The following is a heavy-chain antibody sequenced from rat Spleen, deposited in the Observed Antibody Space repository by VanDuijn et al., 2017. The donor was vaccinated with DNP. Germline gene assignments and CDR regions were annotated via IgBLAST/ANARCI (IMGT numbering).Heavy chain of an antibody. Sequence: EVKLLESGGGLVQPGGSMRLSCAASGFAFTDFYMNWIRQPAGKAPEWLGFIRNKANGYTTEYNPSVKGRFTVSRDNAQSSLYLQMDSLRSEDTATYFCTTWMHAWGQGTSVTVSS. J-gene: IGHJ4*01. CDR1: GFAFTDFY. CDR2: IRNKANGYTT. CDR3: TTWMHA. V-gene: IGHV7-7*01.